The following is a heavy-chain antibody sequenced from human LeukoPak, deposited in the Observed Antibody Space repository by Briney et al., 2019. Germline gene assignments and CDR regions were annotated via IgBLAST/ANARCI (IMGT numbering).Heavy chain of an antibody. CDR3: ARSPVGATTQLEDV. V-gene: IGHV1-18*04. J-gene: IGHJ6*02. D-gene: IGHD1-26*01. CDR2: ISTDNGNT. CDR1: GYSFTSYG. Sequence: ASVKVSCKSSGYSFTSYGINWVRQAPGQGLEWTGWISTDNGNTDYAQNLQGRVTMTTDTSTSTAYMEVRSLRSDDTAVYYCARSPVGATTQLEDVWGQGTTVTVSS.